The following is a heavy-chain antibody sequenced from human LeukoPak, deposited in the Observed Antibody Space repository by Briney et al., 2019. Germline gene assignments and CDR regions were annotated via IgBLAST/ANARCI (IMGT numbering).Heavy chain of an antibody. J-gene: IGHJ4*02. CDR2: IYYSGST. CDR3: ARDRNYYGSGIDY. Sequence: SETLSLTCSVSGGSISSSTYYWGWIRQPPGKGLEWIGSIYYSGSTYYNPSLKSRVTISVDTSKNQFSLKLRSVTAADTAVYYCARDRNYYGSGIDYWGQGTLVTVSS. V-gene: IGHV4-39*07. D-gene: IGHD3-10*01. CDR1: GGSISSSTYY.